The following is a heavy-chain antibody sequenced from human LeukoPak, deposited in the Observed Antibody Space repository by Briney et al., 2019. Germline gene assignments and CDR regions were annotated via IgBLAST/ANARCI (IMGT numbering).Heavy chain of an antibody. D-gene: IGHD3-22*01. Sequence: PSETLPLTCTVSGGSISSSSYYWGWIRQPPGKGLEWIGTVYYSGITYYNPSLKSRVTISVDTSKNQFSLKLSSVTAADTAVYYCGRQSYDSSASPMFFDFWGQGTLVTVSS. CDR3: GRQSYDSSASPMFFDF. V-gene: IGHV4-39*01. CDR2: VYYSGIT. CDR1: GGSISSSSYY. J-gene: IGHJ4*02.